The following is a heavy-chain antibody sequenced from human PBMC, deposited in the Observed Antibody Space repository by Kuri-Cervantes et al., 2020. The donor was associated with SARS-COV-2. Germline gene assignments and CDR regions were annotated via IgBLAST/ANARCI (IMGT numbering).Heavy chain of an antibody. CDR1: GYSISSGYY. CDR3: ARLRGYXSYNWFDL. D-gene: IGHD5-12*01. J-gene: IGHJ5*02. V-gene: IGHV4-38-2*01. CDR2: VXXSGXX. Sequence: SETLSXXXAXSGYSISSGYYXGWIRQPPGXGLEXXGSVXXSGXXYYNPSXKXRVXXSVDTSXXQFSLKLSSVTAADTAVXYCARLRGYXSYNWFDLWGQGTLVTVSS.